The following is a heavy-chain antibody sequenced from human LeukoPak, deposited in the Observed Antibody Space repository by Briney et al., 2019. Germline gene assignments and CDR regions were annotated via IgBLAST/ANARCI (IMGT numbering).Heavy chain of an antibody. CDR2: ISSSSSYI. Sequence: GGSLRLSCAASGFTFSSYSMNWVRQAPGKGLEWVSSISSSSSYIYYADSVKGRFTISRDNAKNSLYLQVNSLRAEDTAVYYCARDSTRVGARVFDYWGQGTLVTVSS. D-gene: IGHD1-26*01. V-gene: IGHV3-21*01. CDR3: ARDSTRVGARVFDY. J-gene: IGHJ4*02. CDR1: GFTFSSYS.